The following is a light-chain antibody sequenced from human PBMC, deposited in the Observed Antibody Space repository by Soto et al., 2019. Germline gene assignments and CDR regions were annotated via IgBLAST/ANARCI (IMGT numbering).Light chain of an antibody. J-gene: IGLJ3*02. CDR3: SSFASSNTWV. Sequence: QSALTQPPSASGSPGQSVTISCTATSSHVGAYNYVSWYQQHAGKAPKLVIYEVTKRPSGVPDRFSGSKSANTASLTVSGLQAEDEADYYCSSFASSNTWVFGGGTKLTVL. CDR2: EVT. V-gene: IGLV2-8*01. CDR1: SSHVGAYNY.